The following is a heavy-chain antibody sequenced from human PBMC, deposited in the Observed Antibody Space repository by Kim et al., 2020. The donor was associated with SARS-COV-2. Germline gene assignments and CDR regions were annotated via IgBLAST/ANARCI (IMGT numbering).Heavy chain of an antibody. Sequence: GGSLRLSCAASGFTFSSYSMNWVRQAPGKGLEWVSSISSSSSYIYYADSVKSRFTISRDNAKNSLYLQMNSLRAEDTAVYYCARGGTRGRGDVWGQGTTVTVSS. CDR3: ARGGTRGRGDV. J-gene: IGHJ6*02. V-gene: IGHV3-21*01. CDR2: ISSSSSYI. CDR1: GFTFSSYS. D-gene: IGHD3-10*01.